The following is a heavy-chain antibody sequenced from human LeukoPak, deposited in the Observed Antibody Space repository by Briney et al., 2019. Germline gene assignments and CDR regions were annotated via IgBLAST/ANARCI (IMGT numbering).Heavy chain of an antibody. CDR3: AELGITMIGGV. Sequence: GGSLRLSCAVSGFTFSYYAMSWVRQAPGKGLEWVSTMSGSGGGTYYADSVKGRFTISRDNSKNTLNLQMNSLRAEDTAVYYCAELGITMIGGVWGKGTTVTISS. V-gene: IGHV3-23*01. D-gene: IGHD3-10*02. J-gene: IGHJ6*04. CDR2: MSGSGGGT. CDR1: GFTFSYYA.